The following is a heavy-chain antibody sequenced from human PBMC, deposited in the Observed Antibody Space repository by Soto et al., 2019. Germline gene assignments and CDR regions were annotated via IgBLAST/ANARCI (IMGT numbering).Heavy chain of an antibody. V-gene: IGHV3-48*01. CDR3: ARVTGVRYCSGGSCHGSHCDY. Sequence: GGSLRLSCAASGFTFSIYSMNWVRQAPGKGLEWVSYISSSSTIYYADSVKGRFTISRDNAKNSLYLQMNSLRAEDTAVYYCARVTGVRYCSGGSCHGSHCDYWGQGTLVTVSS. CDR1: GFTFSIYS. J-gene: IGHJ4*02. D-gene: IGHD2-15*01. CDR2: ISSSSTI.